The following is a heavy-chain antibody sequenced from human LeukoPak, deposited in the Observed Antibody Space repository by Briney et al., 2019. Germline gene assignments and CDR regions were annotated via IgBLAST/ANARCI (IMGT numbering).Heavy chain of an antibody. CDR1: GFTFSSYE. D-gene: IGHD1-1*01. V-gene: IGHV3-48*03. CDR2: ISSSGSTI. J-gene: IGHJ4*02. Sequence: PGGSLRLSCAASGFTFSSYEMNWVRQAPGKGLEWISYISSSGSTIYNAESVKGRFTISRDNARNSLYPQMNSLRAEDTAVYYCARDQGNWYFDSWGQGTLVTVSS. CDR3: ARDQGNWYFDS.